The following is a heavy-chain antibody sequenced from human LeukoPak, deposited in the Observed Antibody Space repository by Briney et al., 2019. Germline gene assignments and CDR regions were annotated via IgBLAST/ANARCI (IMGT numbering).Heavy chain of an antibody. CDR3: ARGTSGYCSSTSCYRPWWFDP. Sequence: KPSETLSLTCTVSGGSISSYYWSWIRQPAGKGLEWIGRIYTSGSTNYNPSLKSRVTISVDTSKNQFSLKLSSVTAADTAVYYCARGTSGYCSSTSCYRPWWFDPWGQGTLVTVSS. CDR2: IYTSGST. J-gene: IGHJ5*02. CDR1: GGSISSYY. V-gene: IGHV4-4*07. D-gene: IGHD2-2*03.